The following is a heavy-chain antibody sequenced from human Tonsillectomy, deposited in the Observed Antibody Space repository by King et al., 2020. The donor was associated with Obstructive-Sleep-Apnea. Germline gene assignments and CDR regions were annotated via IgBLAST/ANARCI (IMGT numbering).Heavy chain of an antibody. D-gene: IGHD2-2*01. V-gene: IGHV3-7*03. J-gene: IGHJ6*03. CDR3: ATVPSFYRCTTCLLPDYYYYSIDV. CDR1: GFTFSTYW. CDR2: IKQDGSEK. Sequence: VQLVESGGGLVQPGGSLRLSCAATGFTFSTYWMNWVRQAPGKGLEWVANIKQDGSEKYYVDSLKGRFTISRDNAKTSVYLQMNSLRVEDTAWYYCATVPSFYRCTTCLLPDYYYYSIDVWGQGTTVTVSS.